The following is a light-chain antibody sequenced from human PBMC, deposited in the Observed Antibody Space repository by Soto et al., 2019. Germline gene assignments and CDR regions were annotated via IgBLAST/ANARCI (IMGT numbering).Light chain of an antibody. CDR1: QSISSY. CDR3: QQSNSTPLLT. V-gene: IGKV1-39*01. J-gene: IGKJ4*01. Sequence: DIQMTQSPSSLSASVGDRVTITCRASQSISSYLNWYQQKPGKVPKLLIYAASSLQSGVPSRFSGSGSGTDFTLTISSLQPEDFATYFCQQSNSTPLLTVGGGTKVEIK. CDR2: AAS.